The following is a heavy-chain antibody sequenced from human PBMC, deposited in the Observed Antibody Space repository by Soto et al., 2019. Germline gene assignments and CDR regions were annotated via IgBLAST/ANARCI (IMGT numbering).Heavy chain of an antibody. V-gene: IGHV4-34*01. CDR3: ARTGYSYGPI. Sequence: SETLSLTCAVYGGSFSGYDWSWIRQPPGKGLEWIGEINHSGSTNYNPSLKSRVTISVDTSKNQFSLKLSAVTAADTAVYYCARTGYSYGPIWGQGTMVTVSS. CDR2: INHSGST. J-gene: IGHJ3*02. D-gene: IGHD5-18*01. CDR1: GGSFSGYD.